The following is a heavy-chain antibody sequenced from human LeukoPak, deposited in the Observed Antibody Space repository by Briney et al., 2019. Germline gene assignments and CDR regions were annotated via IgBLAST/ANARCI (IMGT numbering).Heavy chain of an antibody. CDR3: ARDASRGGY. CDR2: ISSRGSTV. V-gene: IGHV3-48*04. CDR1: GFTFSIYT. J-gene: IGHJ4*02. D-gene: IGHD3-16*01. Sequence: GGSLRLSCAASGFTFSIYTMNWVRQAPGKGLEWISYISSRGSTVYYADSVTGRFTISRDNAKNSLYLQMHSLRAEDTAVYYCARDASRGGYWGQGTLVTVSS.